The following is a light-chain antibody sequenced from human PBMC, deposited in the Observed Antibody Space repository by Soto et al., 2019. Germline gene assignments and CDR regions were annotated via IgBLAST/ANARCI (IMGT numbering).Light chain of an antibody. CDR1: QSLGSD. CDR3: QQYNNWPRT. CDR2: GAS. J-gene: IGKJ1*01. Sequence: EIVMTQSPATLAVSPGDTATLSCRASQSLGSDLAWYQQKPGQAPRLLIFGASARPTGIPARFSGSGSGTEFTLTISSLQSEDFAVYYCQQYNNWPRTFGQGTKVDIK. V-gene: IGKV3-15*01.